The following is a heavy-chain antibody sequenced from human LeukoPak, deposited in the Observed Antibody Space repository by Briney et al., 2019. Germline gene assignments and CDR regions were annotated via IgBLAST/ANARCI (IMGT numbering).Heavy chain of an antibody. Sequence: GGSLRLSCAASGFIFSYYSMNWVRQAPGKGREWVSSINSNSNYMSYADSVKGRFTISRDNAKNSLYLQMTSLRAEDTAVYYCARSEFEAFDMWGQGTMVTVSS. CDR3: ARSEFEAFDM. CDR1: GFIFSYYS. D-gene: IGHD3-10*01. V-gene: IGHV3-21*01. CDR2: INSNSNYM. J-gene: IGHJ3*02.